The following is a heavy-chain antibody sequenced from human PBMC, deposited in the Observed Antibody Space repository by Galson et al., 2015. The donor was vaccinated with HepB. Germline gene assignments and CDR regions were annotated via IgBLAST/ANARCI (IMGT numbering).Heavy chain of an antibody. J-gene: IGHJ5*02. CDR1: GYTFTSYD. CDR2: MNPNSGNT. D-gene: IGHD2-21*02. Sequence: VKVSCKASGYTFTSYDINWVRQATGQGLEWMGWMNPNSGNTGYVQKFQGRVTMTRNTSISTAYMELSSLRSEDTAVYYCARGQFGFGFMTEFDPWGQGTLVTVSS. V-gene: IGHV1-8*01. CDR3: ARGQFGFGFMTEFDP.